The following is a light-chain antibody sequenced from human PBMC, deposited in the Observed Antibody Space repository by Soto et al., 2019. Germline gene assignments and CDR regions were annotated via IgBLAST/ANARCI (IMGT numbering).Light chain of an antibody. CDR2: DVS. V-gene: IGLV2-11*01. CDR3: CSYAGGFYV. Sequence: ALTQPRSVSGSPGQSVTISCTGTSSDVGGYNHVSWYQQHPGKAPKLMIYDVSKRPSGVPDRFSGSKSGNTASLTISGLQAEDEADYYCCSYAGGFYVFGTGTKLTVL. J-gene: IGLJ1*01. CDR1: SSDVGGYNH.